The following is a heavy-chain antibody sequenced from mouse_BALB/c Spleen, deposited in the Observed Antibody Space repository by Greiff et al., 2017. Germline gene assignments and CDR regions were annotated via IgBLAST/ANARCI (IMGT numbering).Heavy chain of an antibody. J-gene: IGHJ3*01. D-gene: IGHD2-2*01. V-gene: IGHV5-6*01. CDR1: GFTFSSYG. CDR3: ARHGGYDGFAY. CDR2: ISSGGSYT. Sequence: EVQLVESGGDLVKPGGSLKLSCAASGFTFSSYGMSWVRQTPDKRLEWVATISSGGSYTYYPDSVKGRFTISRDNAKNTLYLQMSSLKSEDTAMYYCARHGGYDGFAYWGQGTLVTVSA.